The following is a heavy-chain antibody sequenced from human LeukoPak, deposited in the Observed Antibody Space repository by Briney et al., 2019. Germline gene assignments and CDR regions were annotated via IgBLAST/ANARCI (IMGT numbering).Heavy chain of an antibody. D-gene: IGHD6-19*01. V-gene: IGHV3-23*01. CDR1: GLTFSTYA. CDR3: TKEYDKTNRSPQWGFDS. CDR2: ISGSSSHT. Sequence: GGSLRLSCAASGLTFSTYAMSWVCQAPGKGLEWVSGISGSSSHTEDADSVKGRFTISRDNSKNTLILQMNNLRVEDTALYYCTKEYDKTNRSPQWGFDSWGQGTLVTVSS. J-gene: IGHJ4*02.